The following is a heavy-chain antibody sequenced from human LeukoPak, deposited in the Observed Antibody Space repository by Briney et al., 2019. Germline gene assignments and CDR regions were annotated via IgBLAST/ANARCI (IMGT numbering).Heavy chain of an antibody. Sequence: SETLSLTCAVYGGSFSGYYWSWIRQPPGKGLEWIGEINHSGSTNYNPSLNSRVTISVDTSKNQFSLKLSSVTAADTAVYYCARVGRRGETYDSSGYYSARMDVWGKRTTVTVSS. CDR1: GGSFSGYY. V-gene: IGHV4-34*01. CDR2: INHSGST. D-gene: IGHD3-22*01. CDR3: ARVGRRGETYDSSGYYSARMDV. J-gene: IGHJ6*03.